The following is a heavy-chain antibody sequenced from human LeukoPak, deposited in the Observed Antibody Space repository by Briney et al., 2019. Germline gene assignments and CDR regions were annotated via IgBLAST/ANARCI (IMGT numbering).Heavy chain of an antibody. D-gene: IGHD2-15*01. J-gene: IGHJ4*02. CDR1: GFTFDCCG. CDR3: AKAGAVVVVAAKYFDY. V-gene: IGHV3-30*02. Sequence: GGSLRLSCAASGFTFDCCGMHWVRQAPGKGLERVAFIRNVGNDKYYADSVKGRFTISRDNSKNTLYLQMNSLRAEDTAVYYCAKAGAVVVVAAKYFDYWGQGTLVTVSS. CDR2: IRNVGNDK.